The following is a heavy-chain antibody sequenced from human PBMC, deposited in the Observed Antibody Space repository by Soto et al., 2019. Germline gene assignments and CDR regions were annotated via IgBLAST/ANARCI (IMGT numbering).Heavy chain of an antibody. J-gene: IGHJ5*02. V-gene: IGHV3-23*01. CDR3: AKVGAIGYCSGGSCSGWFDP. CDR1: GFTFSSDA. D-gene: IGHD2-15*01. CDR2: TSGSGGST. Sequence: EVQLLESGGGLVQPGGSLRLSCAASGFTFSSDAMSWVRQAPGKGLEWVSATSGSGGSTYYADSVKGRFTISRDISKNTLYLQMNSLRAEDTAVYYCAKVGAIGYCSGGSCSGWFDPWGQGTLVPVS.